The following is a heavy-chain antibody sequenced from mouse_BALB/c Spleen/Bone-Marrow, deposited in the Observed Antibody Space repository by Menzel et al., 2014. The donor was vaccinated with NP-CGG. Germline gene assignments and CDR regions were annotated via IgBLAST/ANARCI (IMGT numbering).Heavy chain of an antibody. Sequence: EVKLVESGGGLVKPGGSLKLSCAASGFAFSSYDMSWVRQTPEKRLEWVAYISSGGGSTYYSDTVKGRFTISRDNAKNTLYLEMSSLKSEDTAMYYCARHTIRGFAYWGQGTLVTVSA. CDR1: GFAFSSYD. V-gene: IGHV5-12-1*01. CDR2: ISSGGGST. CDR3: ARHTIRGFAY. D-gene: IGHD2-12*01. J-gene: IGHJ3*01.